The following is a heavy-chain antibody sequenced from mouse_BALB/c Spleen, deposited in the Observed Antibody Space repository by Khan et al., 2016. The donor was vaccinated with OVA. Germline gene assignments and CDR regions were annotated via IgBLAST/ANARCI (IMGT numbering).Heavy chain of an antibody. CDR2: INYSGST. Sequence: EVQLQEPGPGLVKPSQSLSLTCTVTGYSITSDYAWNWIRQFPGNRLEWMGYINYSGSTSKKPSLKSRMSITRDTSKNQIFLQLNSVTTEDTATYYCVRGRSYWGQGTLVTVSA. V-gene: IGHV3-2*02. CDR1: GYSITSDYA. J-gene: IGHJ3*01. CDR3: VRGRSY.